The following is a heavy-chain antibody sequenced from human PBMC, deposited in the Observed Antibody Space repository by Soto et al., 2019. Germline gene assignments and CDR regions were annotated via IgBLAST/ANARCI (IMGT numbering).Heavy chain of an antibody. CDR2: ISNGDETT. D-gene: IGHD5-12*01. V-gene: IGHV3-11*01. CDR1: GFIFTDYS. Sequence: QVQLVESGGGLVEPGGSLRLSCAASGFIFTDYSMTWIRQAPGKGLEWVAYISNGDETTQYADSVRGRFTVSRDNAKKVLFLQMSSLRVDDTAVYYCATAPKRRDGYNFDSWGRGALVTVSS. J-gene: IGHJ4*02. CDR3: ATAPKRRDGYNFDS.